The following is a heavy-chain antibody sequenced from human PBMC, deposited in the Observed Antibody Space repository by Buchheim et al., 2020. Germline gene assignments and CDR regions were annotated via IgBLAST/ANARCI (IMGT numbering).Heavy chain of an antibody. CDR1: GFTFSSYG. CDR3: ARESSGWYYFDY. V-gene: IGHV3-33*01. D-gene: IGHD6-19*01. Sequence: QVQLVESGGGVVQPGRSLRLSCAASGFTFSSYGMHWVRQAPAKGLEWVAVIWYDGSNKYYADSVKGRFTISRDNSKNTLYLQMNSLRAEDTAVYYCARESSGWYYFDYWGQGTL. CDR2: IWYDGSNK. J-gene: IGHJ4*02.